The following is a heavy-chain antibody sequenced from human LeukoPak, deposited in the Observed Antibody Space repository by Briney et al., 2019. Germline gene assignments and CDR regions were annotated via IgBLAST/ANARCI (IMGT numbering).Heavy chain of an antibody. V-gene: IGHV1-2*02. J-gene: IGHJ5*02. CDR1: GYTFTGYY. CDR3: ARDRGIAEADSFDP. D-gene: IGHD6-13*01. Sequence: ALVKVSCKASGYTFTGYYMHWVRQAPGQGLEWMGWINPNSGGTNYAQKFQGRVTMTRDTSISTTYMELRSLRSDDTAVYYCARDRGIAEADSFDPWGQGTLVTVSS. CDR2: INPNSGGT.